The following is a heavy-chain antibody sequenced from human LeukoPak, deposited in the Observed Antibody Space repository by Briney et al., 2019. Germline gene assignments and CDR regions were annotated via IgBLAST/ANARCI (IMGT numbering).Heavy chain of an antibody. CDR1: GDSVSSKSVV. J-gene: IGHJ5*01. V-gene: IGHV6-1*01. CDR3: VRLSEVGGYYNWFDS. Sequence: SQTLSLACAISGDSVSSKSVVWNWIRQSPSRGLEWLGRTYYRSKWYNDYAESVKSRITVKPDTSKNQFSLQLNSVTPEDTAVYYCVRLSEVGGYYNWFDSWGQGTLVTVSS. D-gene: IGHD2-2*03. CDR2: TYYRSKWYN.